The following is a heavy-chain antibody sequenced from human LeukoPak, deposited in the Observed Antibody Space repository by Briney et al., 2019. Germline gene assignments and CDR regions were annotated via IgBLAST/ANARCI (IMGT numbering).Heavy chain of an antibody. Sequence: GASVKVSCKASGGTFSSYAISWVRQAPGQGLEWMGWINPNSGGTNYAQKFQGRVTMTRDTSISTAYMELSRLRSDDTAVYYCARDHYILTGYSKTTKYYFDYWGQGTLVTVSS. CDR3: ARDHYILTGYSKTTKYYFDY. D-gene: IGHD3-9*01. V-gene: IGHV1-2*02. CDR2: INPNSGGT. CDR1: GGTFSSYA. J-gene: IGHJ4*02.